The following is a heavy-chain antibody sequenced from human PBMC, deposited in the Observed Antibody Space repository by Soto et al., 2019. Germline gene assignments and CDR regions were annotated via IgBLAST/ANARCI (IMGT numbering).Heavy chain of an antibody. V-gene: IGHV5-51*01. CDR1: GYTFTSYW. J-gene: IGHJ6*02. Sequence: GESLKISCKGSGYTFTSYWIGWVRQMPGKGLEWMGTIYPADSDTRYSQTFKGQVTISADRSISTAYLRWSSLKASDTAMYYCARRRATGYYGIDVWGQGTTVTAP. D-gene: IGHD1-26*01. CDR2: IYPADSDT. CDR3: ARRRATGYYGIDV.